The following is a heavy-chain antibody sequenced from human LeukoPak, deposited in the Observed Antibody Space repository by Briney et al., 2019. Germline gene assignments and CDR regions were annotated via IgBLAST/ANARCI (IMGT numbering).Heavy chain of an antibody. CDR2: IIPISGIP. D-gene: IGHD6-13*01. CDR1: GGVFSSYA. CDR3: AKALSAAGFDY. V-gene: IGHV1-69*04. J-gene: IGHJ4*02. Sequence: SVKVSCKASGGVFSSYAISWVRQVPGQGLEWMGRIIPISGIPNYAQKFQGRVTITADKSTSTAYMELSSLRSDDTAVYYCAKALSAAGFDYWGQGTLVTVSS.